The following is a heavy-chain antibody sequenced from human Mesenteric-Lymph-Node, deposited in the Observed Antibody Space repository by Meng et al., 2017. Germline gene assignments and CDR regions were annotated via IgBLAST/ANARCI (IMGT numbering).Heavy chain of an antibody. CDR1: GGSISSYY. V-gene: IGHV4-59*08. D-gene: IGHD1-1*01. Sequence: GRRQASGPVLLKPSQPLSLSCSVSGGSISSYYWSWIRQPPGKGLEWIAYIHSSGSTNYTPSLKSRVTMSVDTSKNQFSLNMRSVTAADTAVYYCARHPSWGTGSIHFWGQGTLVTVSS. CDR2: IHSSGST. J-gene: IGHJ4*02. CDR3: ARHPSWGTGSIHF.